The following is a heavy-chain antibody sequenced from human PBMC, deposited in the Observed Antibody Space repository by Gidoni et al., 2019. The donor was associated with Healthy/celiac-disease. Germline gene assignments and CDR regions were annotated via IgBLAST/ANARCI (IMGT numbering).Heavy chain of an antibody. CDR3: ARGTPTVVTRAFDI. J-gene: IGHJ3*02. D-gene: IGHD4-17*01. Sequence: QVQLHESDPGLVKPSGTLSLTCAVSGGPISSSNWWSWVRQPPGKGLEWIGEIYHSGSTNYNPSLKSRVTISGDKSKNQFSLKLSSVTAADTAVYYCARGTPTVVTRAFDIWGQGTMVTVSS. V-gene: IGHV4-4*02. CDR1: GGPISSSNW. CDR2: IYHSGST.